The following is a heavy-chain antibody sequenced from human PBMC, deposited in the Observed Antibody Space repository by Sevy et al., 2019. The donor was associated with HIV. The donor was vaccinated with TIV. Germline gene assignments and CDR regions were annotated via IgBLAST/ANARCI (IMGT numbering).Heavy chain of an antibody. CDR1: GYTFTGYY. Sequence: ASVKVSCKASGYTFTGYYMHWVRQAPGQGLEWMGWINPNSGGTNYAQKLQGRVTMTRDTSISTAYMELSRLRSDDTAVYYCARDVTAYYYDSSGYYDGDAFDIWGQGTMVTVSS. CDR2: INPNSGGT. J-gene: IGHJ3*02. CDR3: ARDVTAYYYDSSGYYDGDAFDI. D-gene: IGHD3-22*01. V-gene: IGHV1-2*02.